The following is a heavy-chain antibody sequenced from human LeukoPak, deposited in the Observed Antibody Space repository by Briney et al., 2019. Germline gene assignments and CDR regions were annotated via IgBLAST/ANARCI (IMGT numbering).Heavy chain of an antibody. CDR3: ARSEVDYYDSSGLSYYYYYMDV. D-gene: IGHD3-22*01. J-gene: IGHJ6*03. CDR2: IYYSGST. Sequence: SETLSLTCTVSGGSISSYYWSGIRQPPGKGLEWIGYIYYSGSTNYNPSLKSRVTISVGTSKNQFSLKLSSVTAADTAVYYCARSEVDYYDSSGLSYYYYYMDVWGKGTTVTVSS. V-gene: IGHV4-59*01. CDR1: GGSISSYY.